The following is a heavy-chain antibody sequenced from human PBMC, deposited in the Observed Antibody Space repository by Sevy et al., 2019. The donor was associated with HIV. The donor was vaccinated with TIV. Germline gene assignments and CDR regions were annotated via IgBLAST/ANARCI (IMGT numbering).Heavy chain of an antibody. Sequence: GGSLRLSCTASGFTFNNYAMTWVRQAPGKGMEWVAIIWSDGAYQYHGDSVKGRFTISRDNSKNTLYLQMNNVRVEDTAVYYCARGGYYYDNAAYYALDSWGQGTLVTVSS. CDR3: ARGGYYYDNAAYYALDS. J-gene: IGHJ4*02. V-gene: IGHV3-33*08. CDR2: IWSDGAYQ. D-gene: IGHD3-22*01. CDR1: GFTFNNYA.